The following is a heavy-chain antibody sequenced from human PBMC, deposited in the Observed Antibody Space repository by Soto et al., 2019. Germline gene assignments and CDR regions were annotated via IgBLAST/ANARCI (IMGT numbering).Heavy chain of an antibody. Sequence: VGSLRLSCAASGFTVSSNYMSWVRQAPGRGLEWLSVIFAGGGTYYADSVKGRFTISKDNSKNRVYLQMNTLRAGDTAVYYCAGGFSYGYIDHWGQGTPVTVS. CDR3: AGGFSYGYIDH. CDR1: GFTVSSNY. D-gene: IGHD5-18*01. V-gene: IGHV3-53*01. CDR2: IFAGGGT. J-gene: IGHJ4*02.